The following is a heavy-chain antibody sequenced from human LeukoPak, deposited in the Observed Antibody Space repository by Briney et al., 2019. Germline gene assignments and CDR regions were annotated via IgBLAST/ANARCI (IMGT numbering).Heavy chain of an antibody. Sequence: GGSLGLSCAASGFTFSDYWMSWVRQAPGKGLEWVANIERDGTEKYHVDSLKGRFTVSRDNAKSTLYLQMNSLRAEDMAVYYCSSGDAHAFDIWGQGTMVTVSS. J-gene: IGHJ3*02. CDR2: IERDGTEK. V-gene: IGHV3-7*01. D-gene: IGHD3-10*01. CDR3: SSGDAHAFDI. CDR1: GFTFSDYW.